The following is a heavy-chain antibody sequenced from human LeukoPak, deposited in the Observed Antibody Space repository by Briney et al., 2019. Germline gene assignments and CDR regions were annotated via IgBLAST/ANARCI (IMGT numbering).Heavy chain of an antibody. D-gene: IGHD1/OR15-1a*01. V-gene: IGHV3-48*03. CDR2: VGSSGSAL. J-gene: IGHJ4*02. Sequence: GGSLRLSCAASGFTFSSYAMSWVRQAPGKGLEWVSYVGSSGSALYYADSVKRRFTISRDNAKNSLYLQLNSLRAEDTAVYYCARVGPNWNNFDYWGQGTLVTVSS. CDR3: ARVGPNWNNFDY. CDR1: GFTFSSYA.